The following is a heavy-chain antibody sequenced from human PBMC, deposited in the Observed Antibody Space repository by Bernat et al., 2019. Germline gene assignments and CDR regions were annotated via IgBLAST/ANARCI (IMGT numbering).Heavy chain of an antibody. CDR2: IFHSVST. D-gene: IGHD6-19*01. CDR3: ARRTLYSSGWY. J-gene: IGHJ2*01. Sequence: QLPLRESGPGLVKPSETLYLTCTVSGGSISSSSYYLGWIRQPPGKGLEWIVNIFHSVSTYYNPSLKSRVTISVDTSENQFSLKLSSVTAADTAVYYCARRTLYSSGWY. CDR1: GGSISSSSYY. V-gene: IGHV4-39*01.